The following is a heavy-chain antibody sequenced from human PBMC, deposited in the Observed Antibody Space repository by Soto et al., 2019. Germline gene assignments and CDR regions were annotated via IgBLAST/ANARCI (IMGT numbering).Heavy chain of an antibody. J-gene: IGHJ4*02. V-gene: IGHV4-30-4*01. CDR1: GGSISSGDYY. CDR2: IYHSGNT. Sequence: QVQLQESGPGLVNPSQTLSLTCSVSGGSISSGDYYWTWIRQPPGKGLEWIGYIYHSGNTYYNPSPPCRVTIPVETSKNQFSLKLDSVTAAYTAVYYCARDRGGYAYVELWGQGTLVTVSS. D-gene: IGHD2-2*01. CDR3: ARDRGGYAYVEL.